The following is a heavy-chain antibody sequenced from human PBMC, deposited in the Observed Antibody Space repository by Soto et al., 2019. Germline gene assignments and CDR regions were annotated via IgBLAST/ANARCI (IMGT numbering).Heavy chain of an antibody. V-gene: IGHV4-34*01. CDR2: INHSGST. J-gene: IGHJ3*02. CDR1: GGSFSGYY. D-gene: IGHD2-8*01. Sequence: SETLSLTCAVYGGSFSGYYWSWIRQPPGKGLEWIGEINHSGSTNYNPSLKSRVTISVDTSKNQFSLKLSSVTAADTAVYYCARGPLGQWFRRVAFDIWGQGTMVTVSS. CDR3: ARGPLGQWFRRVAFDI.